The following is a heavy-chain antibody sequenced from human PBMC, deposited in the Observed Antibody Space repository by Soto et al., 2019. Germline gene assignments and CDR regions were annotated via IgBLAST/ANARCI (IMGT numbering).Heavy chain of an antibody. V-gene: IGHV1-69*02. J-gene: IGHJ6*02. D-gene: IGHD6-13*01. CDR1: GGTFSSYT. CDR3: ARRIAAAHYGMDV. CDR2: IIPILGIA. Sequence: SVKVSCKASGGTFSSYTISWVRQAPGQGLEWMGRIIPILGIANYAQKFQGRVTITADKSTSTAYMELSSLRSEDTAVYYCARRIAAAHYGMDVWGQGTTVTVSS.